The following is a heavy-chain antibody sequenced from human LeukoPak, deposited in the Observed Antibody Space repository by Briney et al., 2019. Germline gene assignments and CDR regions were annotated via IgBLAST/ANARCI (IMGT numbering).Heavy chain of an antibody. CDR3: ARTLWFGELPHYFDY. V-gene: IGHV1-18*01. Sequence: ASVKVSCKASGYTFTSFGVAWVRQAPGQGLEWMGWISTYYGNTNYAQKLQGRVSMTTDTSTSTAYMELKSLRSDDTAVYYCARTLWFGELPHYFDYWGQGTLVTVSS. D-gene: IGHD3-10*01. CDR2: ISTYYGNT. CDR1: GYTFTSFG. J-gene: IGHJ4*02.